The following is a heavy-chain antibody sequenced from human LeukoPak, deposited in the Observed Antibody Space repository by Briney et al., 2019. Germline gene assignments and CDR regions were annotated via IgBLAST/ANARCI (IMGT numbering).Heavy chain of an antibody. J-gene: IGHJ4*02. CDR3: ARAIEI. CDR1: GFTLSSYG. V-gene: IGHV3-33*01. Sequence: QPGRSLRLSCAASGFTLSSYGMHWVRQAPGKGREWVAVTWYDASVEYYADSVKGRFTISRDNSKNRVYLQMNSLRVEDTAVYYCARAIEIWGQGTLVTVSS. CDR2: TWYDASVE. D-gene: IGHD5-24*01.